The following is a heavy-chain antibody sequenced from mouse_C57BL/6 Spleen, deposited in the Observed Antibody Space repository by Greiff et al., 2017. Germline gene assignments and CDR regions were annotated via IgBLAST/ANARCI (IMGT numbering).Heavy chain of an antibody. J-gene: IGHJ2*01. D-gene: IGHD1-1*01. CDR2: IHPNSGST. V-gene: IGHV1-64*01. CDR3: AREGITTVVADY. Sequence: QVQLQQPGAELVKPGASVKLSCKASGYTFTSSWMHWVKQRPGQGLEWIGMIHPNSGSTNYNEKFKSKATLTVDKSSSTAYMQLSSLTSEDSAVYYCAREGITTVVADYWGQGTTRTVSS. CDR1: GYTFTSSW.